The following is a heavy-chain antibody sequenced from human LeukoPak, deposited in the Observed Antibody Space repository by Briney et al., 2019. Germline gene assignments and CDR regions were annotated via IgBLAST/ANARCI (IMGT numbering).Heavy chain of an antibody. CDR1: GGSVSSRDYY. J-gene: IGHJ4*02. Sequence: SETLSLTCTVSGGSVSSRDYYWSWIRQPPGKGLEWIGYIYYSGSTNYSPSLKSRVTISVDTSKNQFSLKLSSVTAADTAVYYCAGDDGSGYYYALYWGQGTLVTVSS. CDR3: AGDDGSGYYYALY. CDR2: IYYSGST. V-gene: IGHV4-61*08. D-gene: IGHD3-22*01.